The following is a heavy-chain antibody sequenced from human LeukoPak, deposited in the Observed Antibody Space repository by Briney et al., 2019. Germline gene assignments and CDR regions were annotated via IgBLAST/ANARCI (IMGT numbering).Heavy chain of an antibody. CDR1: GGSISIYY. V-gene: IGHV4-4*07. CDR3: ARDLAIPSGYYYYGMDV. CDR2: IYTSGST. J-gene: IGHJ6*02. D-gene: IGHD2-2*02. Sequence: SETLSLTCTVSGGSISIYYWSWIRQPAGKGLEWIGRIYTSGSTNYNPSLKSRVTMSVDTSKNQFSLKLSSVTAADTAVYYCARDLAIPSGYYYYGMDVWGQGTTVTVSS.